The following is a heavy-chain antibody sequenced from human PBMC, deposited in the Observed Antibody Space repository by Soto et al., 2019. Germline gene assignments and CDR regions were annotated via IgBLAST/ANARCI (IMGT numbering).Heavy chain of an antibody. CDR1: SESISSDW. V-gene: IGHV4-4*02. D-gene: IGHD6-13*01. J-gene: IGHJ5*02. CDR3: ATRRSRSGPS. CDR2: IYHSGRT. Sequence: QVQLQESGPGLVEPSGTLSLTCSVSSESISSDWWTWVRQPPGKGLEWIGEIYHSGRTNYNPSLKSRVTIAVDKSKDQFSLKLSSVTAADTAVYYCATRRSRSGPSWGQGTLVTISS.